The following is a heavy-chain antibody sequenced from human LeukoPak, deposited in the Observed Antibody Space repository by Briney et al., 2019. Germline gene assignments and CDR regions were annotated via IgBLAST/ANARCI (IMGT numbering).Heavy chain of an antibody. V-gene: IGHV3-64D*09. CDR3: VKDVNSSPRYHFDY. Sequence: GGSLRLSCSASGFTFSNYPMHWVRQAPGKGLEYVSAISGNGGSTYYADSVKGRFTISRDNSKNTLFLQMSSLRAEDTAVYYCVKDVNSSPRYHFDYWGQGSLVTVSS. J-gene: IGHJ4*02. CDR2: ISGNGGST. CDR1: GFTFSNYP. D-gene: IGHD3-22*01.